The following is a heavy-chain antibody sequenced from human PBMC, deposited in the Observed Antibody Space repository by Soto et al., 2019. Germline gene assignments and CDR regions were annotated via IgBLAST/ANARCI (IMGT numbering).Heavy chain of an antibody. J-gene: IGHJ6*02. CDR1: GFTFSGSA. V-gene: IGHV3-73*01. CDR3: TRHDYIAAAGTKDYYYYGMDV. CDR2: IRSKANSYAT. Sequence: GGSLRLSCAASGFTFSGSAMHWVRQASGKGLEWVGRIRSKANSYATAYAASVKGRFTISRDDSKNTAYLQMNSLKTEDTAVYYCTRHDYIAAAGTKDYYYYGMDVWGQGTTVTVSS. D-gene: IGHD6-13*01.